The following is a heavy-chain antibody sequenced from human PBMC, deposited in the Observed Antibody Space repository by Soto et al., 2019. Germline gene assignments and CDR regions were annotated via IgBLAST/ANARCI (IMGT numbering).Heavy chain of an antibody. D-gene: IGHD3-22*01. V-gene: IGHV1-69*02. CDR1: GGTFSSYT. CDR2: IIPILGIA. CDR3: ALTYYYDSNDYEAAAEYLHD. Sequence: QVQLVQSGAEVKKPGSSVKVSCKASGGTFSSYTISWVRQAPGQGLEWMGRIIPILGIANYAQKFQGRVTSTADNATRTGYMGLGSMISEDTAVYYCALTYYYDSNDYEAAAEYLHDWGQGSLVTVSS. J-gene: IGHJ1*01.